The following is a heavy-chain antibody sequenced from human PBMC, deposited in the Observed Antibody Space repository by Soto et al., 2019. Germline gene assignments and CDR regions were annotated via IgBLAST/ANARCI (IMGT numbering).Heavy chain of an antibody. V-gene: IGHV2-5*01. CDR2: IYWNDDK. J-gene: IGHJ4*02. CDR3: AHKEIGVAH. D-gene: IGHD3-22*01. Sequence: QITLKESGPTLVKPTQTLTLTCTFSGFSLSTSGVGVGWIRQPPGKALEWLALIYWNDDKRYSPSLKSRLTNTQDPSKNPVVLKIAHQDPVDTATYYCAHKEIGVAHWGQGTLVTV. CDR1: GFSLSTSGVG.